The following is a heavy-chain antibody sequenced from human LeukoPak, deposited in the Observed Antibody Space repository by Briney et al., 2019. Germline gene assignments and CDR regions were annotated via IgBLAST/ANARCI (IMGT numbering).Heavy chain of an antibody. V-gene: IGHV1-69*01. J-gene: IGHJ6*04. CDR3: ARPPPYSGYDYYGMDV. D-gene: IGHD1-26*01. Sequence: GSSVKVSCKASGGTFGSYAISWVRQAPGQGLERMGGIIPIFGTANYAQKFQGRVTITADESTSTAYMELSSLRSEDTAVYYCARPPPYSGYDYYGMDVWGKGTTVTVSS. CDR2: IIPIFGTA. CDR1: GGTFGSYA.